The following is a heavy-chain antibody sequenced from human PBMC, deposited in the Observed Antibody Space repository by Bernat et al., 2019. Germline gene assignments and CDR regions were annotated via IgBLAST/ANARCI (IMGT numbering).Heavy chain of an antibody. D-gene: IGHD3-10*01. V-gene: IGHV4-34*01. CDR3: ARAQGRG. Sequence: QLQLQESGPGLLKPSETLSLTCAVYGGSFSGYYWSWIRQPPGKGLEWIGEINHSGSTNYNPSLKSRVTISVDTSKNQFSLKLSSVTAADTAVYYCARAQGRGWGQGTLVTVSS. J-gene: IGHJ4*02. CDR2: INHSGST. CDR1: GGSFSGYY.